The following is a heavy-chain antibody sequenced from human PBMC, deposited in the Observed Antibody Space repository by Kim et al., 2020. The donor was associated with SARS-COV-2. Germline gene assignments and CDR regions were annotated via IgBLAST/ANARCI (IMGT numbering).Heavy chain of an antibody. CDR3: GKKGGRSYWVVD. CDR1: GFTFSNYA. V-gene: IGHV3-23*01. Sequence: GGSLRLSCAASGFTFSNYAMNWVRQAPGKGLEWVAYISCSGSTTIYSDSVMGRFTISSNNSKNTLQLQLSSLRREDTAGYYYGKKGGRSYWVVDWG. CDR2: ISCSGSTT. J-gene: IGHJ1*01. D-gene: IGHD1-26*01.